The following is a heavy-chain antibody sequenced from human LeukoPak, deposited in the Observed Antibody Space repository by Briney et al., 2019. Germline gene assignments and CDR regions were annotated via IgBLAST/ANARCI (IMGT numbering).Heavy chain of an antibody. CDR3: AKVHYYDSSGYYYYYYGMDV. CDR2: ISGGGGST. V-gene: IGHV3-23*01. CDR1: GFTFSSSA. J-gene: IGHJ6*02. D-gene: IGHD3-22*01. Sequence: GGSLRLSCAASGFTFSSSAMSWVRQAPGKGLEWVSGISGGGGSTYYADSVKGRFTISRDNSKNTLYLQMNSLRAEDTAVYYCAKVHYYDSSGYYYYYYGMDVWGQGTTVTVSS.